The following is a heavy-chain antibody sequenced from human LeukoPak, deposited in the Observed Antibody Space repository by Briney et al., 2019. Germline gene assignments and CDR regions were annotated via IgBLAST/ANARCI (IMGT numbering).Heavy chain of an antibody. J-gene: IGHJ5*02. CDR2: IDPSGGST. Sequence: ASVKVSCKASGYTFTSYYMHWVRQAPGQGLEWMGVIDPSGGSTSYAQKFQGRVTMTRDTSTSTVYMELSSLRSEDTAVYYCARVKGYCTNGVCYDNWFDPWGQGTLVTVSS. D-gene: IGHD2-8*01. V-gene: IGHV1-46*01. CDR3: ARVKGYCTNGVCYDNWFDP. CDR1: GYTFTSYY.